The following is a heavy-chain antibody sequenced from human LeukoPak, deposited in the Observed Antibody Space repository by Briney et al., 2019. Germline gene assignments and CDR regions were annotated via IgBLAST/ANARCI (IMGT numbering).Heavy chain of an antibody. CDR2: ISDDGRSK. CDR3: AKRGVVIRVILVGFHKEAYYFDS. V-gene: IGHV3-30*18. CDR1: GFSFISYG. D-gene: IGHD3-22*01. Sequence: GGSLRLSCAASGFSFISYGMHWVRQAPGKGLEWVGVISDDGRSKGYADSVKGRFTISRDNPKNTLYLQMNSLRAEDTAVYFCAKRGVVIRVILVGFHKEAYYFDSWGQGALVTVSS. J-gene: IGHJ4*02.